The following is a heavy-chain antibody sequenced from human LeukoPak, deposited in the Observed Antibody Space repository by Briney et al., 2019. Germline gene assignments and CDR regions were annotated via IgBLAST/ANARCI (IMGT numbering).Heavy chain of an antibody. CDR1: GYTFSSYG. Sequence: ASVKVSCKASGYTFSSYGITWVRQAPGQGLEWMGWISAYNGNTNYAQKLQGRVTMTTDTSTSTAYMELRSLRSDDTAVYYCARDQEAVAGKNVDYWGQGTLVIVSS. J-gene: IGHJ4*02. CDR2: ISAYNGNT. CDR3: ARDQEAVAGKNVDY. V-gene: IGHV1-18*01. D-gene: IGHD6-19*01.